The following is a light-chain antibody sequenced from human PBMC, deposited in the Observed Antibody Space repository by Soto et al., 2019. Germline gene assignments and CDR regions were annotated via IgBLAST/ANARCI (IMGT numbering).Light chain of an antibody. Sequence: EIVLPQSPGPLSLSPGERATLSCRASQSVSSSYLAWYQQKPGQAPRLLIYGASSRATGIPDRFSGSGSGTDLPLTISRLEPEDFAVYYCQQYGSSPYTFGQGTKLEIK. CDR2: GAS. V-gene: IGKV3-20*01. CDR3: QQYGSSPYT. J-gene: IGKJ2*01. CDR1: QSVSSSY.